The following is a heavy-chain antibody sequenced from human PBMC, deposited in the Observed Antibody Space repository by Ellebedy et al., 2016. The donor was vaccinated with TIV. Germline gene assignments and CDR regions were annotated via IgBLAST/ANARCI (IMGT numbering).Heavy chain of an antibody. J-gene: IGHJ4*02. CDR2: INPNSGGT. V-gene: IGHV1-2*02. D-gene: IGHD3-10*01. Sequence: AASVKVSCKASGYTFTGYYMHWVRQAPGQGLEWMGWINPNSGGTNYAQKLQGRVTMTRDTSTSTVYMELSSLRSEDTAVYYCARAHYGSGSYSHFDYWGQGTLVTVSS. CDR3: ARAHYGSGSYSHFDY. CDR1: GYTFTGYY.